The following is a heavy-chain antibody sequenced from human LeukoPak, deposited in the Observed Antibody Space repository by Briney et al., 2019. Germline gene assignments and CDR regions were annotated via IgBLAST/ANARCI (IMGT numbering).Heavy chain of an antibody. J-gene: IGHJ4*02. CDR1: GFTFSSYE. CDR3: ASLWELTDY. V-gene: IGHV3-48*03. Sequence: QPGGSLRLSCTTSGFTFSSYEMNWVRQAPGKGLEWISYITSVGGTKHYADSVRGRFTISRDNAKNSLYLQMNSLRAEDTAVYYCASLWELTDYWGQGTLVTVSS. D-gene: IGHD1-26*01. CDR2: ITSVGGTK.